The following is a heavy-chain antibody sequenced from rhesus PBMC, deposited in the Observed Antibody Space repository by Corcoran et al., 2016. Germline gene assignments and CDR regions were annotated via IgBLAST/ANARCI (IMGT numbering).Heavy chain of an antibody. V-gene: IGHV4-147*01. CDR1: GGAISSHY. D-gene: IGHD6-43*01. Sequence: QVQLQESGPGLVKPSETLSLTCAASGGAISSHYWSWIRQPPGKGLEWIGRIYGSSGSTSYNPPLTSRVTIPPDTSKNQFSLKLSSGTAADTAVYYCARARPYSSSHFDYWGQGVLVTVSS. J-gene: IGHJ4*01. CDR2: IYGSSGST. CDR3: ARARPYSSSHFDY.